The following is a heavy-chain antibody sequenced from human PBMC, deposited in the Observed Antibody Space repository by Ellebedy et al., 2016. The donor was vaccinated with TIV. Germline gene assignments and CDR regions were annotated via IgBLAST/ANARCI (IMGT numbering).Heavy chain of an antibody. CDR3: ARHANALTYYDFWSGYYKGFDP. J-gene: IGHJ5*02. CDR2: IYYSGST. D-gene: IGHD3-3*01. CDR1: GGSISSYY. Sequence: SETLSLTCTVSGGSISSYYWSWIRQPPGKGLEWIGYIYYSGSTNYNPSLKSRVTISVDTSKNQFSLKLSSVTAADTAVYYCARHANALTYYDFWSGYYKGFDPWGQGTLVTVSS. V-gene: IGHV4-59*08.